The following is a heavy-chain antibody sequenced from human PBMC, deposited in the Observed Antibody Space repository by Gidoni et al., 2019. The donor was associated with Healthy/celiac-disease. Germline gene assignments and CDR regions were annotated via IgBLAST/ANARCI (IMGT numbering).Heavy chain of an antibody. D-gene: IGHD3-22*01. V-gene: IGHV1-2*02. J-gene: IGHJ4*02. CDR2: INPNSGGT. Sequence: QVQLVQSGAEVKKPGASVQVSCTASGYTFTVSYMHWVRQAPGQGLEWMGWINPNSGGTNDAQKFQGRFTMTRDTSISTAYMELSRLRSDDTAVYYCARGEAKAIYYDSSGYYVYWGQGTLVTVSS. CDR3: ARGEAKAIYYDSSGYYVY. CDR1: GYTFTVSY.